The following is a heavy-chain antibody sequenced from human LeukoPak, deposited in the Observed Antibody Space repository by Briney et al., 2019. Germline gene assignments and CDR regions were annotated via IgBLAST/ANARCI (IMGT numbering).Heavy chain of an antibody. CDR2: IYDSGST. Sequence: SETLSLTCTVSGFSISSSSYHWDWIRQPPGKGLEWIGSIYDSGSTYYSPSLKSRVTISVDTSNNQFSLKLNSVTAADTAVYYCTRQVLHTAMEYWGQGTLVTVSS. CDR3: TRQVLHTAMEY. V-gene: IGHV4-39*01. CDR1: GFSISSSSYH. D-gene: IGHD5-18*01. J-gene: IGHJ4*02.